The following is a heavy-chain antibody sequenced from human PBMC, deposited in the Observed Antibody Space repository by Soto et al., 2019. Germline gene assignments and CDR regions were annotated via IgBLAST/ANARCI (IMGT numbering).Heavy chain of an antibody. J-gene: IGHJ5*02. Sequence: GGSLRLSCAASGFTFSSYAMHWVRQAPGKGLEWVAVISYDGSNKYYADSVKGRFTISRDNSKNTLYLHMNNLRVEDTAVYYCAREVVTTHWYFDNWGQGIMVTVSS. CDR1: GFTFSSYA. CDR3: AREVVTTHWYFDN. D-gene: IGHD2-8*02. V-gene: IGHV3-30*14. CDR2: ISYDGSNK.